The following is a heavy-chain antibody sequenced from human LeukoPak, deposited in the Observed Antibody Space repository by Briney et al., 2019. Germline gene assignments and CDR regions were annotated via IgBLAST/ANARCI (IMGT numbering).Heavy chain of an antibody. Sequence: ASVEVSCKASGYTFTSYGISWVRQAPGQGLEWMGWISAYNGNTNYAQKLQGRVTMTTDTSTSTAYMELRSLRSDDTAVYYCARDLGYYGSGSYWDYWGQGTLVTVSS. CDR2: ISAYNGNT. D-gene: IGHD3-10*01. V-gene: IGHV1-18*01. J-gene: IGHJ4*02. CDR1: GYTFTSYG. CDR3: ARDLGYYGSGSYWDY.